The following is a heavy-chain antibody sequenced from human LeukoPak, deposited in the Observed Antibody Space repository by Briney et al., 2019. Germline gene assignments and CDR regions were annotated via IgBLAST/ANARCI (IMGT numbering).Heavy chain of an antibody. J-gene: IGHJ5*02. Sequence: SETLSLTCSVSGGSISIYYWSWIRQPAGKGLEWIGRIYTSGSTNYNPSLKSRVTISVDTSKNQFSPKLSSVTAADTAVYYCARDTLFFTIFGVVPKENNWFDPWGQGTLVTVSS. D-gene: IGHD3-3*01. V-gene: IGHV4-4*07. CDR1: GGSISIYY. CDR3: ARDTLFFTIFGVVPKENNWFDP. CDR2: IYTSGST.